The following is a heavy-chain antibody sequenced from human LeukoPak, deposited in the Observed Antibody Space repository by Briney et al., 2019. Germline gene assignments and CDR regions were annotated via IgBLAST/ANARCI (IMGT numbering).Heavy chain of an antibody. D-gene: IGHD2-15*01. CDR1: GFTFSSYS. Sequence: GGSLRLSCTASGFTFSSYSMNWVRQAPGKGLEWVSYISSSSSTIYYADSVKGRFTISRDNAKNSLYLQMNSLRDEDTAVYYCARDYAVAPVHWFDPWGQGTLVTVSS. J-gene: IGHJ5*02. V-gene: IGHV3-48*02. CDR2: ISSSSSTI. CDR3: ARDYAVAPVHWFDP.